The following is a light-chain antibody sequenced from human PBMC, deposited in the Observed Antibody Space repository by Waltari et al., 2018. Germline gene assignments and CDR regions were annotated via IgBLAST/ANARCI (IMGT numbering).Light chain of an antibody. J-gene: IGLJ1*01. V-gene: IGLV2-14*01. CDR1: SSDVGAYDY. Sequence: QSALTQPASVSGSPGHSITISGTGTSSDVGAYDYVSWYQQYPGKAPKFMSFEVSNRPSGASMLFSGSKSGNAASLTFSGLLPEDDADYYCSSFTTSSTQVFGTGTKVTVL. CDR3: SSFTTSSTQV. CDR2: EVS.